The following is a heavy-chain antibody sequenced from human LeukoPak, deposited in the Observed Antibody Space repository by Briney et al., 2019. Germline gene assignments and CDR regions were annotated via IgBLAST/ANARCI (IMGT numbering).Heavy chain of an antibody. Sequence: SETLSLTCAVYGGSFSGHYWSWIRQPPGKGPEWIGEINHSGSTNHNPSLKSRLTMSVDTSKSQFSLKLSSVTAADTAVYYCARSYQLLMYNWFDPWGQGTLVTVSS. CDR3: ARSYQLLMYNWFDP. CDR1: GGSFSGHY. V-gene: IGHV4-34*01. J-gene: IGHJ5*02. D-gene: IGHD2-2*01. CDR2: INHSGST.